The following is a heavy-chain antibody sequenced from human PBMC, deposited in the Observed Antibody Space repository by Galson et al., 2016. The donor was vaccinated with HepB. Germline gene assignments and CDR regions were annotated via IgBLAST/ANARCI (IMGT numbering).Heavy chain of an antibody. CDR2: VKQDGSEK. J-gene: IGHJ4*02. D-gene: IGHD3-10*01. Sequence: SLRLSCAASGFSVSNNYMSWVRQAPGKGLEWVANVKQDGSEKFYVDSVKGRFTISRDNTKNSLYLQMNSLRAEDTAVYYCVRMGYFGSGSSGHYWGQGTLVTVSS. V-gene: IGHV3-7*03. CDR3: VRMGYFGSGSSGHY. CDR1: GFSVSNNY.